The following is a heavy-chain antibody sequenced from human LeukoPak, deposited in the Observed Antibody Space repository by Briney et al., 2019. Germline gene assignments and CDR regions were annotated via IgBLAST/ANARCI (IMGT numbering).Heavy chain of an antibody. CDR1: GASISSTSYC. D-gene: IGHD3-16*01. CDR3: ARDNDSRDPPHFDY. V-gene: IGHV4-61*09. J-gene: IGHJ4*02. Sequence: PSETLSLTCTVSGASISSTSYCWGWIRQPAGKGLEWIGHIHTSGSTNYNPSLKSRVTISVDTSKNQFSLKLSSVTAADTAVYYCARDNDSRDPPHFDYWGQGTLVTVSS. CDR2: IHTSGST.